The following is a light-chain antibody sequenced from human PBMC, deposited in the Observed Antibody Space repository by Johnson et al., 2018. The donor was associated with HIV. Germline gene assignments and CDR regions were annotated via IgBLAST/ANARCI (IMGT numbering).Light chain of an antibody. J-gene: IGLJ1*01. CDR1: SSNIGDNF. V-gene: IGLV1-51*01. CDR3: GTWDSSLSALYV. CDR2: DNS. Sequence: QSILTQPPSVSAAPGQKVTISCSGSSSNIGDNFVSWYQHLPGTAPKLLVYDNSKRPSGIPDRFSATKSGTSATLGITGLQTGDEADYYCGTWDSSLSALYVFGTGTKVTVL.